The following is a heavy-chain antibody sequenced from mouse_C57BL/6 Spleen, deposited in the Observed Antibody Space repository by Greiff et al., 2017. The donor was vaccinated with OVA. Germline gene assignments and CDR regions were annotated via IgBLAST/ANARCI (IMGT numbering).Heavy chain of an antibody. CDR2: ISSGSSTI. CDR3: ARAGNVFAY. J-gene: IGHJ3*01. CDR1: GFTFSDYG. D-gene: IGHD2-1*01. V-gene: IGHV5-17*01. Sequence: EVKLMESGGGLVKPGGSLKLSCAASGFTFSDYGMHWVRQAPEKGLEWVAYISSGSSTIYYADTVKGRFTISRDNAINTLFLQMTSLRSEDTAMYYCARAGNVFAYWGKGTLVTVSA.